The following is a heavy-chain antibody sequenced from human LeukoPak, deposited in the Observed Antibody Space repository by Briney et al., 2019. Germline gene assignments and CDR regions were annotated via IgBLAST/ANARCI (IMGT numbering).Heavy chain of an antibody. CDR3: AKDRNNYGDYGAFDI. J-gene: IGHJ3*02. Sequence: GRSLRLSCAASGFTFSSYGMHWVRQAPGKGLEWVAAIWYDGSNKYYADSVKGRFTISRDNSKNTLYLQMNSLRAEDTAVYYCAKDRNNYGDYGAFDIWGQGTMVTVSS. CDR2: IWYDGSNK. V-gene: IGHV3-33*06. CDR1: GFTFSSYG. D-gene: IGHD4-17*01.